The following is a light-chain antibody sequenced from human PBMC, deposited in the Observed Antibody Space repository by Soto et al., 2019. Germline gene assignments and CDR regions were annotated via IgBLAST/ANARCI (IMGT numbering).Light chain of an antibody. Sequence: QSALTQPASVSGSPGQSITISCTGSSSDVGTYNLVSWYQHHPGKAPKLMISEVIKRPSGVSNRFSGSKSGNTASLTISGLQAEEEADYYCCSYAGSSIVVFGGGTKVTVL. CDR1: SSDVGTYNL. V-gene: IGLV2-23*02. CDR3: CSYAGSSIVV. CDR2: EVI. J-gene: IGLJ2*01.